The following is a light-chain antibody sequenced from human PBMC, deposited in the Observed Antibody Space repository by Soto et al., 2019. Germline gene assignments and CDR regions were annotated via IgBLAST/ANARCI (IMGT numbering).Light chain of an antibody. CDR1: SSDVRGYNY. V-gene: IGLV2-14*01. CDR3: SSYTRSSTLV. CDR2: ECI. J-gene: IGLJ1*01. Sequence: QSVLTQPASVYGSPGQSITISCTGTSSDVRGYNYVSWYQQHPGKAPKLMIYECINRPSGVSNRFSGSKSGNTASLTISGLQAEDEADYYCSSYTRSSTLVFGTGTKVTVL.